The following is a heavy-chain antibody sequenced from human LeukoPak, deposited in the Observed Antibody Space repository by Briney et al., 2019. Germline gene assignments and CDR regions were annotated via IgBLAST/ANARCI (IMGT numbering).Heavy chain of an antibody. CDR1: GYTFTSYY. Sequence: EASVTVSFKASGYTFTSYYMHWVRQAPGQGLEWMGIISPTGGTTSYAQKFQGRVTMTRDTSTTTVYMELSSLRSEDTAVYYCARGEDSSSWCFDYWGQGTLVTVSS. CDR3: ARGEDSSSWCFDY. D-gene: IGHD6-13*01. V-gene: IGHV1-46*01. CDR2: ISPTGGTT. J-gene: IGHJ4*02.